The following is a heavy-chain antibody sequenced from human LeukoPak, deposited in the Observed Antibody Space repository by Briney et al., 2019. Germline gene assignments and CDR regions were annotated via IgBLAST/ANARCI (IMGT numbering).Heavy chain of an antibody. CDR2: IYYSGST. CDR3: ARAGRDRGSTSRYAEQFDY. CDR1: GGSISSYY. D-gene: IGHD2-2*01. Sequence: PSETLSLTCTVSGGSISSYYWSWIRQPPGEGLEWIGYIYYSGSTNYNPSLKSRVTISVDTSKNQFSLKLSSVTAADTAVYYCARAGRDRGSTSRYAEQFDYWGQGTLVTVSS. V-gene: IGHV4-59*01. J-gene: IGHJ4*02.